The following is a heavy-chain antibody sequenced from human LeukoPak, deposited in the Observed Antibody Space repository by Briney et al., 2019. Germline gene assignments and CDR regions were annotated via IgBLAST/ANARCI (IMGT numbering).Heavy chain of an antibody. CDR2: IYYSGST. CDR1: GGSISSYY. V-gene: IGHV4-59*01. CDR3: ARIPTVTTYMVDY. J-gene: IGHJ4*02. Sequence: SETLSLTCTVSGGSISSYYWSWIRQPPGKGLEWIGYIYYSGSTNYNPSLKNRVTISVDTSKNQFSLKLSSVTAADTAVYYCARIPTVTTYMVDYWGQGTLVTVSS. D-gene: IGHD4-17*01.